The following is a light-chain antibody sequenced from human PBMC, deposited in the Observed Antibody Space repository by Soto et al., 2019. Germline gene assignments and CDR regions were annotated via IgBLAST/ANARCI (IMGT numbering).Light chain of an antibody. V-gene: IGKV3-15*01. CDR1: QSVSSN. CDR3: QKYNNWPQT. CDR2: GAS. Sequence: EIVMTWSPATLSVSPGERATLSCRASQSVSSNLAWYQQKPGQAPRLLIYGASTRATGIPARFSGSGSGTEFTLTISSLQSEDFAVYYCQKYNNWPQTFGQGTKVDIK. J-gene: IGKJ1*01.